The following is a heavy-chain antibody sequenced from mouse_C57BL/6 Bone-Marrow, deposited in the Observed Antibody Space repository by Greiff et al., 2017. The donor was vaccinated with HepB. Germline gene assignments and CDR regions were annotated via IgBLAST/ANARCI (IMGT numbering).Heavy chain of an antibody. CDR1: GFTFSNYW. J-gene: IGHJ4*01. V-gene: IGHV6-3*01. CDR2: IRLKSDNYAT. CDR3: TVYYGSSYVDAMDY. Sequence: EVKLVESGGGLVQPGGSMKLSCVASGFTFSNYWMNWVRQSPEKGLEWVAQIRLKSDNYATHYAESVKGRFTISRDDSKSSVYLQMNNLRAEDTGIYYCTVYYGSSYVDAMDYWGQGTSVTVSS. D-gene: IGHD1-1*01.